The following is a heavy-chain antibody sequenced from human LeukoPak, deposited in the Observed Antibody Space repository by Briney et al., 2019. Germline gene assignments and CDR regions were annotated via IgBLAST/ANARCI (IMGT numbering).Heavy chain of an antibody. CDR3: VRGLGAYQFDY. D-gene: IGHD2-2*01. CDR2: INKDGNTI. J-gene: IGHJ4*02. CDR1: GLSFSNAW. Sequence: GGSLRLSCAASGLSFSNAWMSWVRQAPGKGLVWVSHINKDGNTITYVDSVKGRFTISRDNAKNTLYLQMNSLRAEDTAVYYCVRGLGAYQFDYWGQGTLVTVSS. V-gene: IGHV3-74*01.